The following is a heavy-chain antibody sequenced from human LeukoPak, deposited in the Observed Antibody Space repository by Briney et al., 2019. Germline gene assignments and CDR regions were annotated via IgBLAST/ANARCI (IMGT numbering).Heavy chain of an antibody. CDR1: GGSFSGYY. CDR3: ARYYYGSGSYYTPRGFDY. J-gene: IGHJ4*02. Sequence: SETLSLTCAVYGGSFSGYYWSWIRQPPGKGLEWIGEINHSGSTNYNPSLKSRVTISVDTSKNQFSLKLSSVTAADTAVYYCARYYYGSGSYYTPRGFDYWGQGTLVTVSS. CDR2: INHSGST. D-gene: IGHD3-10*01. V-gene: IGHV4-34*01.